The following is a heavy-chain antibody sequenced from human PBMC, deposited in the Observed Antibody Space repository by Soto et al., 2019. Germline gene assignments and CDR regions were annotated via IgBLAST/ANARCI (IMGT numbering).Heavy chain of an antibody. J-gene: IGHJ4*02. D-gene: IGHD7-27*01. Sequence: SETLSLTCTVSGGSISSYYWSWIRQPPGKGLEWIGYFSHTGGTYYNPSLKGRVIISVDGSKNHLSLKLRSVTAADTAVYYCARLNGDPDSWGQGTLVTVSS. CDR3: ARLNGDPDS. CDR1: GGSISSYY. CDR2: FSHTGGT. V-gene: IGHV4-59*12.